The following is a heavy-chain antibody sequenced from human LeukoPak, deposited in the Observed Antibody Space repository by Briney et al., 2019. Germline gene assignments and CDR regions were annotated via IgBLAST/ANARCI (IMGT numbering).Heavy chain of an antibody. V-gene: IGHV4-59*01. D-gene: IGHD3-3*01. CDR2: IYYSGST. CDR3: ASRSSIWSGYQDTLYYFDS. J-gene: IGHJ4*02. Sequence: SETLSLTCTVSGGSISSYYWSWIRQPPGKRLEWIGHIYYSGSTNYNPSLKSRVTISVDTTKNQFSLKLSSVTAADTAVYYCASRSSIWSGYQDTLYYFDSWGQGTLVTVSS. CDR1: GGSISSYY.